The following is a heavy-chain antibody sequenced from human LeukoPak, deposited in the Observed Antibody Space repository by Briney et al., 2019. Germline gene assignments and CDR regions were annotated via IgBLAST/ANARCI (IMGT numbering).Heavy chain of an antibody. J-gene: IGHJ4*02. V-gene: IGHV3-48*02. Sequence: GGSLRLSCAASGFTFSSYSMNWVRQAPGRGLEWVSYMNSSDTTIYYADSVKGRFTISRDNAKNSLYLQMNSLRDEDTAVYYCAREAGPWDYGSGSYLGFWGQGTLVTVSS. CDR2: MNSSDTTI. CDR3: AREAGPWDYGSGSYLGF. D-gene: IGHD3-10*01. CDR1: GFTFSSYS.